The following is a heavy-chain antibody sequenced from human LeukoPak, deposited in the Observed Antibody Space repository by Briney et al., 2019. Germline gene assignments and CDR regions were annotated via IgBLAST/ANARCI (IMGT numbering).Heavy chain of an antibody. V-gene: IGHV4-59*12. CDR1: GGSISNYY. CDR2: IYYSGST. J-gene: IGHJ6*02. CDR3: ARGVYYYGMDV. Sequence: PSETLSLTCIVSGGSISNYYWSWIRQPPGKGLEWIGYIYYSGSTNYNPSLKSRVAISVDTSRNQFSLKLYSVTAADTAVYYCARGVYYYGMDVWGQGTTVTVSS.